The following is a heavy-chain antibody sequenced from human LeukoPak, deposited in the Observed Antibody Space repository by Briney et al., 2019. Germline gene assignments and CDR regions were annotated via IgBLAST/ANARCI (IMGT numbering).Heavy chain of an antibody. V-gene: IGHV3-23*01. CDR1: GFTFSSCA. D-gene: IGHD3-10*01. CDR2: VSVNGGTT. CDR3: AKELHGSGNYAFDY. J-gene: IGHJ4*02. Sequence: GGSLRLSCAASGFTFSSCALSWVRQAPGKGLEWVSTVSVNGGTTYYADSVKGRFTISRDNSKNTLYLQMNSLRAEDTAVYFCAKELHGSGNYAFDYWGQGNLVTVSS.